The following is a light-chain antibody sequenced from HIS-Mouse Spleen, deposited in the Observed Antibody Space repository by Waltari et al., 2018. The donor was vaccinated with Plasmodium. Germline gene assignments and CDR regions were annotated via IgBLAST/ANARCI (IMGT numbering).Light chain of an antibody. V-gene: IGKV1-5*03. CDR2: KAF. J-gene: IGKJ1*01. CDR1: QSISSR. Sequence: DIQMTQSPSTLSASVGDRVTITCRASQSISSRLAWYQQKPGKAPKLRIYKAFSLESGVPSRFSGSGSGTEFTLTISSLQPDDFATYYCQQYNSYSWTFGQGTKVEIK. CDR3: QQYNSYSWT.